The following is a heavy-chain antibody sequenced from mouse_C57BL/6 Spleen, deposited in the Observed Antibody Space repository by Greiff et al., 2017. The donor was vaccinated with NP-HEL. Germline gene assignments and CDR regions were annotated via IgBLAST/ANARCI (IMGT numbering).Heavy chain of an antibody. V-gene: IGHV1-69*01. Sequence: QVQLQQPGAELVMPGASVKLSCKASGYTFTSYWMHWVKQRPGPGLEWIGEIDPSDSYTNYNQKFKGKSTLTVDKSSSTAYMQLSSLTSEDSAVYYCARKDWELLLDYWGQGTTLTVSS. CDR2: IDPSDSYT. J-gene: IGHJ2*01. D-gene: IGHD4-1*01. CDR3: ARKDWELLLDY. CDR1: GYTFTSYW.